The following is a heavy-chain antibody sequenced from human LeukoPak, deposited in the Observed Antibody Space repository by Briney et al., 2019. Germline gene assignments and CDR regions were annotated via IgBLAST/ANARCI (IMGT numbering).Heavy chain of an antibody. V-gene: IGHV3-48*01. CDR1: GGSFSGNN. J-gene: IGHJ4*02. CDR2: ISSPSSTI. D-gene: IGHD4-23*01. Sequence: ETLSLTCAVYGGSFSGNNWNWIRQPPGKGLEWVSYISSPSSTIYYADSVKGRFTISRDNAKSSLYLQMNSLRAEDTAVYYCARVHTVVTPFDSWGQGTLVTVSS. CDR3: ARVHTVVTPFDS.